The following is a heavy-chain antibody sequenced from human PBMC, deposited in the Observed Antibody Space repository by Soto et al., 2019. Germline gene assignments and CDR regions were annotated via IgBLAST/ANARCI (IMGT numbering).Heavy chain of an antibody. V-gene: IGHV5-51*01. CDR1: GYIFNSYW. D-gene: IGHD6-6*01. CDR3: ARPEYSSSSFDY. J-gene: IGHJ4*02. CDR2: IYPGDSDT. Sequence: GESLKISCKGCGYIFNSYWIGWVRHIPGKGLEWMGIIYPGDSDTRYSPSFQGQVTISADKSISTAYLQWSSRKASDTAMYYCARPEYSSSSFDYWGQGTLVTVSS.